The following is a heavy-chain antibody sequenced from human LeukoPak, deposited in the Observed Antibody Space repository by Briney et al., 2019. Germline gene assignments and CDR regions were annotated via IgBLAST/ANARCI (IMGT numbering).Heavy chain of an antibody. CDR1: GFTFSSYA. Sequence: GGSLRLSCAASGFTFSSYAMSWVRQAPGKGLEWVSAISGSGGSTYYADSVKGRFTISRDNSKNTLYLQMNSLRAEDTDVYYCANGRGSGSYLYFDYWGQRTLVTVSS. V-gene: IGHV3-23*01. J-gene: IGHJ4*02. CDR3: ANGRGSGSYLYFDY. CDR2: ISGSGGST. D-gene: IGHD3-10*01.